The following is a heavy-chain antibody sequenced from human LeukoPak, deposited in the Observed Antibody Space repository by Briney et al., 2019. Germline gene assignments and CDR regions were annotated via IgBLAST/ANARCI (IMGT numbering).Heavy chain of an antibody. J-gene: IGHJ4*02. CDR1: GGSISSGGYY. V-gene: IGHV4-31*03. CDR2: IYYSGST. Sequence: SEILSLTCTVSGGSISSGGYYWSWIRQHPGKGLEWIGYIYYSGSTYYNPSLKSRVTISVDTSKNQFSLKLSSVTAADTAVYYCASLLYYYDSSGYYFYFDYWGQGTLVTVSS. D-gene: IGHD3-22*01. CDR3: ASLLYYYDSSGYYFYFDY.